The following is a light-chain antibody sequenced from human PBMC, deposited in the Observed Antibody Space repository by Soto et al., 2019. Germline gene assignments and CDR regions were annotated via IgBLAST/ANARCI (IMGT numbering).Light chain of an antibody. V-gene: IGKV3-15*01. Sequence: EIVMTQSPATLSLSPGDRATLSCRASQSISSHLAWFQQKPGQPPRLLIFGESTRATGVPARFSGSGSGTEFTLIISSLQSEDFAVYYCQQYNNWPLTFGGGTKVEIK. CDR3: QQYNNWPLT. J-gene: IGKJ4*01. CDR1: QSISSH. CDR2: GES.